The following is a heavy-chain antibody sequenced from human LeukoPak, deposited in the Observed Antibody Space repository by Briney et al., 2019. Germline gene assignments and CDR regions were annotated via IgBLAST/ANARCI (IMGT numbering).Heavy chain of an antibody. D-gene: IGHD2-15*01. CDR2: IWYDGSNK. Sequence: GGSLRLSCAASGFTFSSYGMHWVRQAPGKGLEWVAVIWYDGSNKYYADSVKGRFTISRDNSKNTLYLQMNSLRAEDTAVYYCAKDRRRYCSGGSCSESDYWGQGTLVTVSS. CDR3: AKDRRRYCSGGSCSESDY. V-gene: IGHV3-30*02. CDR1: GFTFSSYG. J-gene: IGHJ4*02.